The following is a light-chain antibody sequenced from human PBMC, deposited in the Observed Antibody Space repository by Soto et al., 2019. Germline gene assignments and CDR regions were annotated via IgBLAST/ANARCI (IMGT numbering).Light chain of an antibody. Sequence: QSVLTQPASVSGSPGQSITISCTGTSSDVGGYKYVSWYQQHPGKAPKLMIYEVSNRPSGVSNRFSGSKSGNTASLTITGLQAEDEAEYYCSAYTVSRTYVFGTGTKVTV. V-gene: IGLV2-14*01. J-gene: IGLJ1*01. CDR3: SAYTVSRTYV. CDR1: SSDVGGYKY. CDR2: EVS.